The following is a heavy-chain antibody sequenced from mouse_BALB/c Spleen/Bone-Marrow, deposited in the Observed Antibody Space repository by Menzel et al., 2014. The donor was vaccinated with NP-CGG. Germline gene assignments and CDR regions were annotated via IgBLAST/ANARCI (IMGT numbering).Heavy chain of an antibody. D-gene: IGHD2-4*01. V-gene: IGHV14-3*02. CDR2: IDPANGNT. CDR3: AMITTGAWFAY. Sequence: VQLQQSGAELVKLGASVKLSCTASGFNIKDTYMHWVKQRPEQGLEWIGRIDPANGNTKYDPKFQGKATITADTSSNTAYLQLSSLTSEDTAVYYCAMITTGAWFAYWGQGTLVTVSA. CDR1: GFNIKDTY. J-gene: IGHJ3*01.